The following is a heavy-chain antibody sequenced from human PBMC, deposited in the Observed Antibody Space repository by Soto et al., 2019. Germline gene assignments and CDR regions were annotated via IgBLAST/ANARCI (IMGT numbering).Heavy chain of an antibody. V-gene: IGHV3-30-3*01. CDR2: ISYDGSNK. CDR3: ARDGDQPVVVAAYFDY. CDR1: GVTFSSYA. Sequence: GSLRLSCAASGVTFSSYAMHWVRQAPSKGLEWVAVISYDGSNKYYADSVKGRFTISRDNSKNTLYLQMNSLRAEDTAVYYCARDGDQPVVVAAYFDYWGQGTLVTVSS. D-gene: IGHD2-15*01. J-gene: IGHJ4*02.